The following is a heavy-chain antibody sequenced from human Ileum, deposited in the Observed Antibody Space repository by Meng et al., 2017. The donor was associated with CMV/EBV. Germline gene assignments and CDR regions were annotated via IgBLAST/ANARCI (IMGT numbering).Heavy chain of an antibody. D-gene: IGHD2-15*01. J-gene: IGHJ4*02. Sequence: SGSTFIGPFSYWVRQAPGQGLEWMGWINTNKGGTRYAQKLAGRIGMNRDRSSSTAYLEVKRLTSNDAGVYYCARDITYCRGGTCYFDSWGQGTLAPSPQ. CDR3: ARDITYCRGGTCYFDS. CDR1: GSTFIGPF. CDR2: INTNKGGT. V-gene: IGHV1-2*02.